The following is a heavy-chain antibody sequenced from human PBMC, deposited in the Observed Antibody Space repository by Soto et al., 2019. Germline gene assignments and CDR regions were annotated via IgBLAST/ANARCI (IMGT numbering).Heavy chain of an antibody. CDR1: GYTFTSYD. D-gene: IGHD3-22*01. V-gene: IGHV1-8*01. CDR2: MNPNSGNT. Sequence: QVHLVQSGAEVKKPGASVKVSCKASGYTFTSYDINWVRQATGQGLEWMGWMNPNSGNTGYAQKFQGRVTMTRNTSISTAYMELSSLRSEDTAVYYCARTNYYDTSGRPNGFDPWGQGTLVTVSS. CDR3: ARTNYYDTSGRPNGFDP. J-gene: IGHJ5*02.